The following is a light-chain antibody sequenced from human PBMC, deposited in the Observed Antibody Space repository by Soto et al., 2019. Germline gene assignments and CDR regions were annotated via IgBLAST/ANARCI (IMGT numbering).Light chain of an antibody. CDR2: GAS. Sequence: EIVLTQSPGTLSFSPGERATLSCRASQSVSSSYLAWYQQKPGQAPRLLIYGASSRATGIPDRFSGSGSGTDFALTISRLEPEEFAVYYCQQYRTSLYTFGQGTKLEIK. CDR1: QSVSSSY. V-gene: IGKV3-20*01. J-gene: IGKJ2*01. CDR3: QQYRTSLYT.